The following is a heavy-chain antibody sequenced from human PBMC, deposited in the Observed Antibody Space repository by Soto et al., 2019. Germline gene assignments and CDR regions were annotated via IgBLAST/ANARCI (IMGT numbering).Heavy chain of an antibody. D-gene: IGHD4-17*01. V-gene: IGHV1-69*13. CDR2: IIPIFGTA. CDR3: ARDGSYGDYLYYFDY. Sequence: ASVKVSCKASGGTFSGYAISWVRQAPGQGLEWMGGIIPIFGTANYAQKFQGRVTITADESTSTAYMELSSLRSEDTAVYYCARDGSYGDYLYYFDYWGQGTLVTVSS. J-gene: IGHJ4*02. CDR1: GGTFSGYA.